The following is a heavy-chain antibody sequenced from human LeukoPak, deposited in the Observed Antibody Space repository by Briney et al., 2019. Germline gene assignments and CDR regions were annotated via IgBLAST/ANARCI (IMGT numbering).Heavy chain of an antibody. V-gene: IGHV1-18*01. D-gene: IGHD4-23*01. J-gene: IGHJ4*02. CDR2: ISAYNGNT. Sequence: ASVKVSCKASGYTFTSYGISWVRQAPGQGLEWMRWISAYNGNTNYAQKLQGRVTMTTDTSTSTAYMELRSLRSDDTAVYYCARDWDTAPSGADGGNSAFDYWGQGTLVTVSS. CDR3: ARDWDTAPSGADGGNSAFDY. CDR1: GYTFTSYG.